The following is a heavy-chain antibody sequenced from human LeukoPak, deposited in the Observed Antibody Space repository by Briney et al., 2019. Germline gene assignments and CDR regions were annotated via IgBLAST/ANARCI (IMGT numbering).Heavy chain of an antibody. Sequence: GGSLRLSCAASGFTFSSYAMHWVRQAPGKGLEYVSAISSNGGSTYYANSVKDRFTISRDNSKNTLYLQMGSLRAEDMAVYYCARDSYSGSYYGYFQHWGQGTLVTVSS. V-gene: IGHV3-64*01. CDR1: GFTFSSYA. CDR2: ISSNGGST. CDR3: ARDSYSGSYYGYFQH. D-gene: IGHD1-26*01. J-gene: IGHJ1*01.